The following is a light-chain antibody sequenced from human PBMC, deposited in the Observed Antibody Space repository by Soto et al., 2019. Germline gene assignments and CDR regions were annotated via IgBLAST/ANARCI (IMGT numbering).Light chain of an antibody. V-gene: IGKV3D-20*01. J-gene: IGKJ4*01. CDR3: QQYDTSPLT. CDR2: DAS. Sequence: EIVLTQSPATLSLSPGERATLSCGASQTITSAYLAWYQLKPGLAPRLLFYDASNRATGVPDRFSGSGSGTDFTLTINRLEPEDFAVYYCQQYDTSPLTFGGGTKVEIK. CDR1: QTITSAY.